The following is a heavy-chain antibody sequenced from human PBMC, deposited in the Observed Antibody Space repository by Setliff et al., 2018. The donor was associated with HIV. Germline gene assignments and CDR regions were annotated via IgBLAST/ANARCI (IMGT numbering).Heavy chain of an antibody. CDR1: GASISSQY. D-gene: IGHD2-21*01. Sequence: KPSETLSLTCIVSGASISSQYWSWIRQPAGKGLEWIGRVYSSGNTNYNPSFKSRVTMSVDTSKNQFSLNLNSVTAADTAVYYCARGVARQVVIDRWFDPWGQGTPVTVSS. V-gene: IGHV4-4*07. CDR3: ARGVARQVVIDRWFDP. CDR2: VYSSGNT. J-gene: IGHJ5*02.